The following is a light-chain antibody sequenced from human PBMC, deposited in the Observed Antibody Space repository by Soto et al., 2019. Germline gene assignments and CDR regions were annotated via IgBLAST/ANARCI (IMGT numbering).Light chain of an antibody. J-gene: IGLJ2*01. CDR3: QTWDTGARVV. V-gene: IGLV4-69*01. CDR2: LSSDGSH. CDR1: SGHSSYA. Sequence: QPVLTQSPSASASLRASVKLTCTLSSGHSSYAIAWHHQQPEKGPRYLMKLSSDGSHSKGDGIPDRFSGSSSGAERYLTISSLQSEDEADYYCQTWDTGARVVFGGGTKLTVL.